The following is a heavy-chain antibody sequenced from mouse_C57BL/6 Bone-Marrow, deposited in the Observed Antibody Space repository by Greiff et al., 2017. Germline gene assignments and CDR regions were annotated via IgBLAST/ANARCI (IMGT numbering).Heavy chain of an antibody. CDR3: TTVVHY. CDR2: LDPENGDT. Sequence: VQLKPSGAELVRPGASVKLSCTASGFNIKDDYMHWVKQRPEQGLEWIGWLDPENGDTEYASKLQGKATITADTYSNTAYLQLSSLTSEDTAVYYCTTVVHYWGQGTTLTVSS. J-gene: IGHJ2*01. V-gene: IGHV14-4*01. D-gene: IGHD1-1*01. CDR1: GFNIKDDY.